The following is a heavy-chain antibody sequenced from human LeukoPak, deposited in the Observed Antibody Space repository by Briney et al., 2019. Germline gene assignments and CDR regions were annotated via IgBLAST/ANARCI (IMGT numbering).Heavy chain of an antibody. CDR3: AQRSHYDSSGYYLGY. J-gene: IGHJ4*02. D-gene: IGHD3-22*01. Sequence: GGSLRLSCAASGFTFSDYSMNWVRQAPGRGLEWVSSISSSGTYIYYADSMKGRFTISRDNAKNSLYLQMNSLRAEDTAVYYCAQRSHYDSSGYYLGYWGQGTLVTVSS. CDR2: ISSSGTYI. CDR1: GFTFSDYS. V-gene: IGHV3-21*01.